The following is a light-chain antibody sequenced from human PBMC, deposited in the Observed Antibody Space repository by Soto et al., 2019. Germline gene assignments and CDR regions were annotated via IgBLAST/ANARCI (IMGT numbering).Light chain of an antibody. Sequence: EILLTQSPGTLSLSPGERATLSCRASQSVSSSYLAWYQQKPGQAPRLLIYGASSRATDIPDRFSGSGSGTDFTLTISRLEPEDFAVYYCQHYSSSPLRTVGQGTKVDIK. J-gene: IGKJ1*01. CDR3: QHYSSSPLRT. CDR2: GAS. V-gene: IGKV3-20*01. CDR1: QSVSSSY.